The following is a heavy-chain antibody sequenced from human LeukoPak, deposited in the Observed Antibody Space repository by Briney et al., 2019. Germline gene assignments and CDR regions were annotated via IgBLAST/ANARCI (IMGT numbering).Heavy chain of an antibody. D-gene: IGHD3-10*01. CDR2: INPNSGGT. Sequence: ASVKVSGKASGYTFTGYYMHWVRQAPGQGLEWMGWINPNSGGTNYAQKFQGRVTMTRDTSISTAYMELSRLRSDDTAVYYCARDYYGSGSYLYNWFDPWGQGTLVTVSS. V-gene: IGHV1-2*02. J-gene: IGHJ5*02. CDR1: GYTFTGYY. CDR3: ARDYYGSGSYLYNWFDP.